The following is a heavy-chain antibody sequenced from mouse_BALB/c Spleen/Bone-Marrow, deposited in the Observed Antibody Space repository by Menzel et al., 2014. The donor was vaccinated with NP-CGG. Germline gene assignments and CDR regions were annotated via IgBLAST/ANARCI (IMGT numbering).Heavy chain of an antibody. CDR2: IWAGGST. Sequence: VKLVESGPGLVAPSQSLSITCTVSGFSLSSYGVHWVRQPPGKGLEWLGVIWAGGSTNYNSALMSRLSISKDNSKSQVFLKMNSLQTGDTAMYYCARTYYYGSYYAMTTGVKEPQSPSPQ. CDR3: ARTYYYGSYYAMTT. CDR1: GFSLSSYG. D-gene: IGHD1-1*01. V-gene: IGHV2-9*02. J-gene: IGHJ4*01.